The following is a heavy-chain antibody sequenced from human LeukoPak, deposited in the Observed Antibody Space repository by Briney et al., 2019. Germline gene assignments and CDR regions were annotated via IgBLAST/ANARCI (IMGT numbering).Heavy chain of an antibody. CDR3: ARDRTAADP. CDR1: GFTVSNYY. V-gene: IGHV3-53*01. D-gene: IGHD6-13*01. CDR2: IYSDDRT. J-gene: IGHJ5*02. Sequence: GGSLRLSCAASGFTVSNYYMSWVRQAPGKGLEWVSVIYSDDRTYHADSVKGRFTISRDNSKNTLYLQMNNLRVEDTAVYYCARDRTAADPWGQGTLVTVSS.